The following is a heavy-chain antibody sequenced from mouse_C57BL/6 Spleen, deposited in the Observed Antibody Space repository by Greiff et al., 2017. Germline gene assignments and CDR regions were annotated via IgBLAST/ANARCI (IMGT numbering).Heavy chain of an antibody. V-gene: IGHV1-61*01. CDR1: GYTFTSSW. CDR3: ARNSPYFDY. D-gene: IGHD3-1*01. J-gene: IGHJ2*01. CDR2: IYPSDSET. Sequence: QVQLQQPGAELVRPGSSVKLSCKASGYTFTSSWMDWVKQRPGQGLEWIGNIYPSDSETHYNQKFKDKATLTVDKSSSTAYMQLSSLTSEDSAVYYCARNSPYFDYWGKGTTLTVSS.